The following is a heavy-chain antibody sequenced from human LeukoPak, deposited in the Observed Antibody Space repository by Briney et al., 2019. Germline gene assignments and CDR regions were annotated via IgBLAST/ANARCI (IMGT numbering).Heavy chain of an antibody. CDR1: GYTFTSYG. Sequence: ASVKVSCKASGYTFTSYGISWVRQAPGQGLEWMGWISAYNGNTNYAQKLQGRVTMTTDTSTSTAYMELRSLRPDDTAVYYCANSIAAAGIGAFDIWGQGTMVTVSS. J-gene: IGHJ3*02. CDR2: ISAYNGNT. D-gene: IGHD6-13*01. V-gene: IGHV1-18*01. CDR3: ANSIAAAGIGAFDI.